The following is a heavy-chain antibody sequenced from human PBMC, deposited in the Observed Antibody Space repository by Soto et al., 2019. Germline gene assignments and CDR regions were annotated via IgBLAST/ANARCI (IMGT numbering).Heavy chain of an antibody. D-gene: IGHD6-19*01. V-gene: IGHV4-39*01. J-gene: IGHJ4*02. Sequence: SETLSLTCTVSGGSISSSSYFWGWIRQPPGKGLEWIGSIYYSGSTYYNPSLKSRVTISVDTSKNQFSLKLSSVTAADTAVYYCARRIAVAGHYFDYWGQGTLVTVSS. CDR3: ARRIAVAGHYFDY. CDR1: GGSISSSSYF. CDR2: IYYSGST.